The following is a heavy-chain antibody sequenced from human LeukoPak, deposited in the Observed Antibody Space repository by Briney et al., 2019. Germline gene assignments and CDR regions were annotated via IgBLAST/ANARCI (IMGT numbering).Heavy chain of an antibody. J-gene: IGHJ5*02. CDR2: INHSGST. Sequence: SETLSLTCAVYGGSFSGYYWSWIRQPPGKGLEWIGEINHSGSTNYNLSLKSRVTISVDTSKNQFSLKLSSVTAADTAVYYCARGKIYSNYVGWFDPWGQGTLVTVSS. D-gene: IGHD4-11*01. CDR3: ARGKIYSNYVGWFDP. CDR1: GGSFSGYY. V-gene: IGHV4-34*01.